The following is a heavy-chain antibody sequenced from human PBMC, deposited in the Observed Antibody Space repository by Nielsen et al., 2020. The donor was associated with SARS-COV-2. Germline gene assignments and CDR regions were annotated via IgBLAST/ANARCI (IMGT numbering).Heavy chain of an antibody. V-gene: IGHV3-66*01. CDR2: IYSDDSA. Sequence: ESLKISCAASGFSVSSNYMSWVRQAAGKGLEWVSVIYSDDSASYADSVKGRFTVSRDNFKNMLFLQMNSLRAEDTGVYYCVRDNWGRMDVWGQGTTVTVSS. D-gene: IGHD7-27*01. J-gene: IGHJ6*02. CDR1: GFSVSSNY. CDR3: VRDNWGRMDV.